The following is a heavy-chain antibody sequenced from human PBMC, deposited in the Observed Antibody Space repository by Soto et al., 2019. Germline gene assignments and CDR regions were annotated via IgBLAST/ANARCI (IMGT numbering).Heavy chain of an antibody. CDR2: LYYSGST. D-gene: IGHD6-13*01. Sequence: SETLSLTCTVSGGSISSSNYYWGWIRQAPGKGLEWIGSLYYSGSTYYNPSLKSRITISVDTSKNQFSLNLSSVTAADTAMYYCARVPPSQSSRPSYMDVWGKGTTVTVSS. CDR1: GGSISSSNYY. V-gene: IGHV4-39*01. CDR3: ARVPPSQSSRPSYMDV. J-gene: IGHJ6*03.